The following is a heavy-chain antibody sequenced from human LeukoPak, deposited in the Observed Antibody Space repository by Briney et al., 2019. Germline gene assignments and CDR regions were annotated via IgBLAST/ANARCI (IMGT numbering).Heavy chain of an antibody. D-gene: IGHD2-2*01. CDR2: IYYSGST. V-gene: IGHV4-39*07. Sequence: SETLSLTCTVSGGSISSYYWSWIRQPPGKGLEWIGSIYYSGSTYYNPSLKSRVTISVDTSKNQFSLKLSSVTAADTAVYYCARVVVVVPAGNDAFDIWDPGTMVTVSS. J-gene: IGHJ3*02. CDR3: ARVVVVVPAGNDAFDI. CDR1: GGSISSYY.